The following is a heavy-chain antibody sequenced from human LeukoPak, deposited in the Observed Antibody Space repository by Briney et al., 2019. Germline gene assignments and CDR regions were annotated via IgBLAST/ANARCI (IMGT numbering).Heavy chain of an antibody. CDR3: ARDASRGGSYGDAFDI. CDR2: INHSGST. J-gene: IGHJ3*02. Sequence: PSETLSLTCAVYGGSFSGYYWSWIRQPPGKGLEWIGEINHSGSTNYNPSLKSRVTISVDKSKNQFSLKLSSVTAADTAVYYCARDASRGGSYGDAFDIWGQGTMVTVSS. CDR1: GGSFSGYY. D-gene: IGHD1-26*01. V-gene: IGHV4-34*01.